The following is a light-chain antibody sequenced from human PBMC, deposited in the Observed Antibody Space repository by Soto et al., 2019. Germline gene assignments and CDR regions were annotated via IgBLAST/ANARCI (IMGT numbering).Light chain of an antibody. V-gene: IGKV1-39*01. Sequence: DIQMTQSPSSLSASVGDRVTITCRASQGISTYLNWYHQKPGKAPKLLIYAASSLQSGVPSRFSRSGSETDFTLTISSLQPEDFATYSCQQSYSTTWTLGQGTKVDIK. CDR3: QQSYSTTWT. CDR2: AAS. J-gene: IGKJ1*01. CDR1: QGISTY.